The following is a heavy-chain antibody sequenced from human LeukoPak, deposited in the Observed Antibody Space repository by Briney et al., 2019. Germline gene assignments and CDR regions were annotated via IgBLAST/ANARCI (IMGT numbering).Heavy chain of an antibody. CDR2: IYYSGST. CDR3: ARAPSSSWYVPFDY. V-gene: IGHV4-59*01. Sequence: SETLSLTCTVSGGSISSYYWSWIRQPPGKGLEWIGYIYYSGSTNYNPSLKSRVTISVDTSKNQFSLKLSSVTAADTAVYYCARAPSSSWYVPFDYWGQGTLVTVSS. D-gene: IGHD6-13*01. J-gene: IGHJ4*02. CDR1: GGSISSYY.